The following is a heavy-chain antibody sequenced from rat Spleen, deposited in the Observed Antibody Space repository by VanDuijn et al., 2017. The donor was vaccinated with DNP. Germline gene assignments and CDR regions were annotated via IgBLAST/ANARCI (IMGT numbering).Heavy chain of an antibody. V-gene: IGHV5-7*01. CDR2: ILYDGTRT. J-gene: IGHJ3*01. D-gene: IGHD1-10*01. CDR1: GFTFRNYD. Sequence: EVQLVESGGGLVQPGRSLKLSCAASGFTFRNYDMAWVRQAPQRGLEWVATILYDGTRTYYRDSVKGRFTISRDNAKSTLYLQMDSLRSEDTATYYCASLNNYNWFAYWGQGTLVTVSS. CDR3: ASLNNYNWFAY.